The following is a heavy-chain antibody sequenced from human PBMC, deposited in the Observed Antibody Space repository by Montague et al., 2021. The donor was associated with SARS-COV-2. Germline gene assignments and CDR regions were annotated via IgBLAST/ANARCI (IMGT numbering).Heavy chain of an antibody. CDR1: GFSLSTSGMC. CDR3: ARMTVAGIPFDY. Sequence: PALVKPTQTLTLTCTFSGFSLSTSGMCVSWIRQPPGKALEWLARIDWDDDKYYSTSLKTRLTISKGTSKNQVVLTMTNMDPVDTATYYCARMTVAGIPFDYWGQGTLVTVSS. CDR2: IDWDDDK. J-gene: IGHJ4*02. V-gene: IGHV2-70*11. D-gene: IGHD6-19*01.